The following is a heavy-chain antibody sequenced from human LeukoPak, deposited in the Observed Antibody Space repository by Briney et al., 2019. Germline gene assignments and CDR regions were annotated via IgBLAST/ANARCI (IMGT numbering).Heavy chain of an antibody. D-gene: IGHD6-13*01. J-gene: IGHJ4*02. CDR2: IYYSGTT. V-gene: IGHV4-59*01. CDR3: ARGVYIAAAQYAY. CDR1: GGSISSYY. Sequence: SETLSLTCTVSGGSISSYYWSWIRQPPGKGLEWIGYIYYSGTTNYNPSLKSRVTISVDTSKNQFSLELSSVTAADTAVYYCARGVYIAAAQYAYWGQGTLVTVSS.